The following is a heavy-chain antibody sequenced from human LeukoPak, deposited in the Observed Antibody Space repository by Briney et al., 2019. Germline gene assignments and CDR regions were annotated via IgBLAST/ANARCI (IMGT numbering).Heavy chain of an antibody. Sequence: GESLKISCKGSGYSFTSYWIGWVRQKPGKGLEWMVIIFPGDSDTKYSPSFQGQVTISADKSISTAYLQWSSLKASDTAMYYCARRLTYDSRAYYCLDYWGRGTLVTVSS. D-gene: IGHD3-22*01. CDR1: GYSFTSYW. V-gene: IGHV5-51*01. CDR2: IFPGDSDT. CDR3: ARRLTYDSRAYYCLDY. J-gene: IGHJ4*02.